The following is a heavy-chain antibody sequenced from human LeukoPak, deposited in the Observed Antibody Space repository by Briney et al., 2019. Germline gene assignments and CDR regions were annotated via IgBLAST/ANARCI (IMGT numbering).Heavy chain of an antibody. CDR3: AREQGDYVWGSYRYGYYYGMDV. CDR1: GFTFSSYS. J-gene: IGHJ6*02. D-gene: IGHD3-16*02. Sequence: GGSLRLSCAASGFTFSSYSMNWVHQAPGKELEWVSYISSSSSTIYYADSVKGRFTISRDNAKNSLYLQMNSLRAEDTAVYYCAREQGDYVWGSYRYGYYYGMDVWGQGTTVTVSS. CDR2: ISSSSSTI. V-gene: IGHV3-48*04.